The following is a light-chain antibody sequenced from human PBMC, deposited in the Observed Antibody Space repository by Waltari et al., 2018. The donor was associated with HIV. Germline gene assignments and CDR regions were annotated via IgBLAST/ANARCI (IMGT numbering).Light chain of an antibody. CDR1: QSVSNF. Sequence: ETVLTQSPARLSLSQGERATLSCRANQSVSNFLAWYRQNPGQPPRLLIYDASTRATVTPARFSGSGSGTDFTLTISSLEPEDFAVYYCQQRSHWPLTFGGGTKVEMK. V-gene: IGKV3-11*01. CDR3: QQRSHWPLT. CDR2: DAS. J-gene: IGKJ4*01.